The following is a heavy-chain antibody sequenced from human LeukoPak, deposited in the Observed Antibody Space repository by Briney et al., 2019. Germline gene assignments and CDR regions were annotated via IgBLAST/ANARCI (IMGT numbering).Heavy chain of an antibody. V-gene: IGHV1-24*01. CDR1: GYTLTELS. Sequence: SSVNVSCKVSGYTLTELSMHWVRPAPGKGLEWMGGFDPEDGETIYAQKFQGRVTMTEDTSTDTAYMELSSLRSEDTAVYYCATVRLSYSSSWYFFDYWGQGTLATVSS. J-gene: IGHJ4*02. CDR3: ATVRLSYSSSWYFFDY. CDR2: FDPEDGET. D-gene: IGHD6-13*01.